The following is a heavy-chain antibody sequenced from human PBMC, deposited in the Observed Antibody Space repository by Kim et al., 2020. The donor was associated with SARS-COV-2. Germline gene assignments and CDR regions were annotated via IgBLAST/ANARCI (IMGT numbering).Heavy chain of an antibody. J-gene: IGHJ6*02. CDR2: INWNGGST. Sequence: GGSLRLSCAASGFTFDDYGMSWVRQAPGKGLEWVSGINWNGGSTGYADSVKGRFTISRDNAKNSLYLQMNSLRAEDTALYYCARDGPMGDYYYGMDVWGQGTTVTVSS. CDR1: GFTFDDYG. V-gene: IGHV3-20*04. CDR3: ARDGPMGDYYYGMDV.